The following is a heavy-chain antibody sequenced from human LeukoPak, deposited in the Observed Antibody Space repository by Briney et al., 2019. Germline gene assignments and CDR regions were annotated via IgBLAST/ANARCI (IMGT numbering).Heavy chain of an antibody. V-gene: IGHV4-61*02. CDR1: GGSISSGSYY. Sequence: SQTLSLTCTVSGGSISSGSYYWSWIRQPAGKGLEWIGRIYTSGSTNYNPSLKSRVTMSVDTSKNQFSLKLSSVTAADTAVYYCAGVFRWSDYAFDIWGQGTMVTVSS. D-gene: IGHD4-23*01. J-gene: IGHJ3*02. CDR2: IYTSGST. CDR3: AGVFRWSDYAFDI.